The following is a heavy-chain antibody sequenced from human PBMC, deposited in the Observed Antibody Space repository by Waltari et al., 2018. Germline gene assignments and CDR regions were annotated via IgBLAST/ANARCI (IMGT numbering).Heavy chain of an antibody. CDR1: GGSISSYY. Sequence: QVQLQESGPGLVKPSETLSLTCTVSGGSISSYYWSWIRQPPGKGLEWIGYIYYSGSTNDNPSLKSRVTISVDTSKNQFSLKLSSVTAADTAVYYCARGRVNYDFWSGYYYFDYWGQGTLVTVSS. D-gene: IGHD3-3*01. V-gene: IGHV4-59*01. CDR3: ARGRVNYDFWSGYYYFDY. J-gene: IGHJ4*02. CDR2: IYYSGST.